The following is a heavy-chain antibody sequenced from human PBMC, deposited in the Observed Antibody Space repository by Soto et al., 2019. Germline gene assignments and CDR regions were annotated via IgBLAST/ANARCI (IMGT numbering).Heavy chain of an antibody. CDR3: ARTIQLWSNDAFDI. J-gene: IGHJ3*02. V-gene: IGHV3-30-3*01. D-gene: IGHD5-18*01. Sequence: PGGSLRLSCAASGFTFSSYAMHWVRQAPGKGLEWVAVISYDGSNKYYADSVKGRFTISRDNSKNTLYLQMNSLRAEDTAVDYCARTIQLWSNDAFDIWGQGTMVTVSS. CDR1: GFTFSSYA. CDR2: ISYDGSNK.